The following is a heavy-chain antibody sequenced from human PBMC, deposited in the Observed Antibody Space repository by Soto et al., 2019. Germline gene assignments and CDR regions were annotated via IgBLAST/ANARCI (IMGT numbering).Heavy chain of an antibody. D-gene: IGHD6-13*01. CDR1: GFTFSTYG. CDR3: AKDGPAAGVFDY. CDR2: ISYDGSNK. J-gene: IGHJ4*02. Sequence: GGSLRLSCAASGFTFSTYGIHWVRQAPGKGLEWVAVISYDGSNKYYADSVKGRFTISRDNSKNTLYLQMNSLRAEDTAVYYCAKDGPAAGVFDYWGQGTLVTVSS. V-gene: IGHV3-30*18.